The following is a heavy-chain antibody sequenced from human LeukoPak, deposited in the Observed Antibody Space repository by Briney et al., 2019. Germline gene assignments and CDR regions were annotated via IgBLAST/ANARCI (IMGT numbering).Heavy chain of an antibody. D-gene: IGHD4-23*01. V-gene: IGHV3-30*18. CDR1: GFTFSSYG. J-gene: IGHJ6*03. Sequence: GGSLRLSCAASGFTFSSYGMHWVRQAPGKGLEWVAVISYDGSNKYYADSVKGRFTFSRDNSKNTLYLQMNSLRAEDTAVYYCAKGKKLATRPYYMDVWGKGTTVIVSS. CDR2: ISYDGSNK. CDR3: AKGKKLATRPYYMDV.